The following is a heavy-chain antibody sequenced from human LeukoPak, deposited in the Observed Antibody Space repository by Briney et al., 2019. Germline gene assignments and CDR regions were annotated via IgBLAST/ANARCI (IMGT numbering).Heavy chain of an antibody. CDR3: ATDRGERPLDY. CDR2: IMPNNGGT. Sequence: ASVKLSCKASGYSFVDNYMHWVRQAPGQGLEWMGWIMPNNGGTSYAQKFKGRVTMTSDTSISTLYMELSRLSSDDTAIYFCATDRGERPLDYWGQGTLVTVSS. D-gene: IGHD5-24*01. CDR1: GYSFVDNY. J-gene: IGHJ4*02. V-gene: IGHV1-2*02.